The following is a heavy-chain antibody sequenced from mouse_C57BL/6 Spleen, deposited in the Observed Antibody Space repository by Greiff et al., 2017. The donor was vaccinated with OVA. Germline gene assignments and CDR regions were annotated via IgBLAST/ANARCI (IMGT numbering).Heavy chain of an antibody. CDR3: AKEAYGKGGDFGY. CDR2: IDPSDSET. Sequence: QVQLQQPGAELVRPGSSVKLSCKASGYTFTSYWMHWVKQRPIQGLEWIGNIDPSDSETHYNQKFKDKATLTVDKSSSTAYMQLSSLTSEDSAVYYCAKEAYGKGGDFGYWGQGTTLAVSS. J-gene: IGHJ2*01. CDR1: GYTFTSYW. V-gene: IGHV1-52*01. D-gene: IGHD2-1*01.